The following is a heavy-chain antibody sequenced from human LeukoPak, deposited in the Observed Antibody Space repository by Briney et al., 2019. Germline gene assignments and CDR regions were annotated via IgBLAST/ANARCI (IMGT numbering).Heavy chain of an antibody. D-gene: IGHD1-1*01. CDR3: ARGPPGFRVGDY. CDR2: INNDGSIT. J-gene: IGHJ4*02. Sequence: GGSLRLSCAASGFTFNDYWMHWVRQAPGKGLVWVSHINNDGSITNYADSVKGRFTVSRDNAKSTVCLQMNSLRVEDTAVYYCARGPPGFRVGDYWGQGTLVTVSS. V-gene: IGHV3-74*01. CDR1: GFTFNDYW.